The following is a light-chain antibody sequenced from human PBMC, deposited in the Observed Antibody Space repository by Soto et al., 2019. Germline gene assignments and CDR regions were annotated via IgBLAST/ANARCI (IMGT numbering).Light chain of an antibody. J-gene: IGLJ2*01. Sequence: QSVLTQPASVSGSPGQSITISCTGTSSDVGGYNYVSWYPQHPGKAPKLMIYDVSNRPSGVSNRFSGSKSANTASLTISGLQAEDEADYYCSSYTGSSTYVVFGGGTKLTVL. CDR1: SSDVGGYNY. CDR3: SSYTGSSTYVV. CDR2: DVS. V-gene: IGLV2-14*01.